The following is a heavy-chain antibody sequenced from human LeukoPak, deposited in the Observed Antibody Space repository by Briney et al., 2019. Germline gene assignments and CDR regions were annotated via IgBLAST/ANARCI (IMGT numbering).Heavy chain of an antibody. J-gene: IGHJ4*02. CDR1: GGSISSYY. CDR2: IYYSGST. D-gene: IGHD3-3*01. V-gene: IGHV4-59*01. CDR3: ARTVNYDFWSGSYYFDY. Sequence: SETLSLTCTVSGGSISSYYWSWIRQPPGKGLEWIGYIYYSGSTNYNPSLKSRVTISVDTSKNQFSLKLSSVTAADTAVYYCARTVNYDFWSGSYYFDYWGQGTLVTVSS.